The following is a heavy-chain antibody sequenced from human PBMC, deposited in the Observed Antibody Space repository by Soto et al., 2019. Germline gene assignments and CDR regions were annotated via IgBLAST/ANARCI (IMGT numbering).Heavy chain of an antibody. Sequence: SETLSLTCTVSGGSISSYYWSWIRQPAGKGLEWIGRIYTSGSTNYNPSLKSRVTMSVDTSKNQFSLKLSSVTAADTAVYYCAREVGHITMIVVAYDAFDIWGKGTMVTVSS. CDR1: GGSISSYY. J-gene: IGHJ3*02. CDR3: AREVGHITMIVVAYDAFDI. V-gene: IGHV4-4*07. D-gene: IGHD3-22*01. CDR2: IYTSGST.